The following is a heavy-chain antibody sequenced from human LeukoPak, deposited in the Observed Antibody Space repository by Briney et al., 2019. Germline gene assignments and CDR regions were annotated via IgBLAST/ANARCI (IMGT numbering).Heavy chain of an antibody. J-gene: IGHJ6*02. CDR3: ARGQYCSGGSCPLAGPYYYYGMDV. D-gene: IGHD2-15*01. CDR1: GFTFDDYA. CDR2: IRWNSASI. Sequence: PGGSLRLSCAASGFTFDDYAMHWVRQAPGKGLEWVSGIRWNSASIGYADSVKGRFTISRDNAKNSLYLQMNSLRAEDTAVYYCARGQYCSGGSCPLAGPYYYYGMDVWGQGTTVTVSS. V-gene: IGHV3-9*01.